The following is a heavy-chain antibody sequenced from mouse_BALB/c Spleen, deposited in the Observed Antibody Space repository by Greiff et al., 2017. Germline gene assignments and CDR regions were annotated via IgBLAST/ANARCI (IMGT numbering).Heavy chain of an antibody. J-gene: IGHJ3*01. V-gene: IGHV5-17*02. D-gene: IGHD1-1*01. CDR2: ISSGSSTI. Sequence: EVKLVESGGGLVQPGGSRKLSCAASGFTFSSFGMHWVRQAPEKGLEWVAYISSGSSTIYYADTVKGRFTISRDNPKNTLFLQMTSLRSEDTAMYYCARDYYGFAYWGQGTLVTVSA. CDR3: ARDYYGFAY. CDR1: GFTFSSFG.